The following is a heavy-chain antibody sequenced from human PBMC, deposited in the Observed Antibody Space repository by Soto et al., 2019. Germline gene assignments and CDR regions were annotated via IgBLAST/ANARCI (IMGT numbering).Heavy chain of an antibody. CDR1: GGSFSGYY. J-gene: IGHJ4*02. CDR2: INHSGRT. Sequence: PSETLSLTCAVYGGSFSGYYWSWIRQPPGKGLEWIGEINHSGRTNYNPSLKSRVTISVDTSKNQFSLKLSSVTAADTAVYYCARGASITIFGVVTVDYFDYWGQGTLVTVSS. D-gene: IGHD3-3*01. V-gene: IGHV4-34*01. CDR3: ARGASITIFGVVTVDYFDY.